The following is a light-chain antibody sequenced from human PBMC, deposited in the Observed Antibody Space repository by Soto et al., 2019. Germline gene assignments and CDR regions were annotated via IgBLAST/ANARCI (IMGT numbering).Light chain of an antibody. V-gene: IGKV1-33*01. CDR1: QDVSNY. CDR3: QQYSNLIT. J-gene: IGKJ5*01. Sequence: DIQMTQSPSSLSASVGDRVTITCQASQDVSNYLNWYQQKLGKAPKLLIYDASNLETGVPSRFSGSGSGTYFSFTISSLQPEDFATYYCQQYSNLITFGQWTRLEIK. CDR2: DAS.